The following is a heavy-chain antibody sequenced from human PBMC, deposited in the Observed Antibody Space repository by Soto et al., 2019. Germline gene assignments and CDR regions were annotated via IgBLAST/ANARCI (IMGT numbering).Heavy chain of an antibody. CDR1: GGSISSSSYY. CDR2: IYYSGST. J-gene: IGHJ6*02. Sequence: SETLSLTCTVSGGSISSSSYYWGWIRQPPGKGLEWIGSIYYSGSTYYNPSLKSRVTISVDTSKNQFSLKLSSVTAADTAVYYCASYDLYYYYYGMDVWGQGTTVTVSS. D-gene: IGHD2-21*01. V-gene: IGHV4-39*01. CDR3: ASYDLYYYYYGMDV.